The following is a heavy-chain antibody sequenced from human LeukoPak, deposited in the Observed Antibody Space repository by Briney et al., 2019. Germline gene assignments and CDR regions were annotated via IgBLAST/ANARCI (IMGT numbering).Heavy chain of an antibody. CDR3: ARARVCSSSSAPKGFDF. V-gene: IGHV5-51*01. Sequence: GESLQISCQGTGYNFTTYWIGWVRQMPGKGLEWMGIISPADSDTRYSPSFQGQVTISADKSISTAYLQWSSLKASDTAMYYCARARVCSSSSAPKGFDFWGQGTLVTVSS. J-gene: IGHJ4*02. D-gene: IGHD6-6*01. CDR1: GYNFTTYW. CDR2: ISPADSDT.